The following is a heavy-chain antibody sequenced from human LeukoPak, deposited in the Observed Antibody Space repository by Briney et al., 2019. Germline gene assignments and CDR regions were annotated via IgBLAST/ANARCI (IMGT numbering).Heavy chain of an antibody. V-gene: IGHV1-18*01. D-gene: IGHD6-6*01. CDR3: ARLEYSRSSAAGDY. CDR1: GYNFTSFG. CDR2: ISAYNGNT. J-gene: IGHJ4*02. Sequence: ASVRVSCKASGYNFTSFGISWLRQAPGQGLEWLGWISAYNGNTNNAQKLQGRVTMTTDTATSTTYMELRSLRSDDTAVYYGARLEYSRSSAAGDYWGQVTLVTVA.